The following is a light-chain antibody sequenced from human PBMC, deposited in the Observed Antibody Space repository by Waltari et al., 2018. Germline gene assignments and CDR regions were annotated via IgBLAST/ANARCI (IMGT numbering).Light chain of an antibody. V-gene: IGKV1-12*01. CDR2: AAS. Sequence: EIQMTQSPSSVFASVGDRVAITCRATQDIGSSLAWYQQKPGQGPNLLIYAASNLQTGVPSRFSGSGSGADVTLAINSLQPEDFAVYYCQQGHSVPPTFGQGTRVEIK. CDR1: QDIGSS. J-gene: IGKJ1*01. CDR3: QQGHSVPPT.